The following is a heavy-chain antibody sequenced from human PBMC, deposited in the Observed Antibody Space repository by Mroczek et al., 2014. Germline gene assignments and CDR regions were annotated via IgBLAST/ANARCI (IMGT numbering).Heavy chain of an antibody. CDR2: INPNSGGT. CDR3: ARDHPSYYDFWSAPLGI. J-gene: IGHJ3*02. V-gene: IGHV1-2*02. Sequence: QVQLVQSGAEVKKPGASVKVSCKASGYTFTGYYMHWVRQAPGQGLEWMGWINPNSGGTNYAQKFQGRVTMTRDTSISTAYMELSRLRSDDTAVYYCARDHPSYYDFWSAPLGIWGQGTMVTVSS. CDR1: GYTFTGYY. D-gene: IGHD3-3*01.